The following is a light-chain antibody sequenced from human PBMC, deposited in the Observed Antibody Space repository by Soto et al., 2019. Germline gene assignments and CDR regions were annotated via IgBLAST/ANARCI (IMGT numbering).Light chain of an antibody. CDR1: QSVSSSY. CDR2: GAS. Sequence: EIVLTQSPGTLSLSPGERATLSCRASQSVSSSYFAWYQQKPGQAPRLLIYGASSRATGIPDRFSGSGSGTDFTLTISRLEPEDFAVYYCQQYGSSLPITFGQGTRLDIK. CDR3: QQYGSSLPIT. V-gene: IGKV3-20*01. J-gene: IGKJ5*01.